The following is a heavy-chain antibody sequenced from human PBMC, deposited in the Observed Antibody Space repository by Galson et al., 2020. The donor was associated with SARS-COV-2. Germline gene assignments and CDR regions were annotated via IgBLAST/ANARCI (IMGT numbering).Heavy chain of an antibody. Sequence: GGSLRLSCAASGFTFSRYAMSWVRQAPGKGLEWVAGIRGSGDSAYYGNSVKGRFTISRDNSKNTLFVQLNGLKAEDTAAYYCAKDGGYRYKSKAVVYGMDVWGPGTMVSVSS. D-gene: IGHD5-18*01. J-gene: IGHJ6*02. V-gene: IGHV3-23*01. CDR1: GFTFSRYA. CDR3: AKDGGYRYKSKAVVYGMDV. CDR2: IRGSGDSA.